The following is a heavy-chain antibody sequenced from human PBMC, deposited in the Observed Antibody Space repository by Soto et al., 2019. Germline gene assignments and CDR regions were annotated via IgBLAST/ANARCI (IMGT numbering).Heavy chain of an antibody. V-gene: IGHV1-69*13. CDR3: ARGEGGYDFDY. CDR2: IIPIFGTA. D-gene: IGHD5-12*01. J-gene: IGHJ4*02. Sequence: ASVKVSCKASGGTFSSYATSWVRQAPGQGLEWMGGIIPIFGTANYAQKFQGRVTITADESTSTAYMELSSLRSEDTAVYYCARGEGGYDFDYWGQGTLVTVSS. CDR1: GGTFSSYA.